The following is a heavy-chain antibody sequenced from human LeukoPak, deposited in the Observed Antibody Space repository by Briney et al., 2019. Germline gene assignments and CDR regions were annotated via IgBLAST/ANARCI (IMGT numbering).Heavy chain of an antibody. J-gene: IGHJ4*02. D-gene: IGHD5-18*01. Sequence: PSETLSLTCTVSGGSISSSSYYWGWIRQPPGKGLEWIGSIYYSGSTYYNPSLKSRVTISVHTSKNQFSLKLSSVTAADTAVYYCARHVDTATDYFDYWGQGTLVTVSS. V-gene: IGHV4-39*01. CDR3: ARHVDTATDYFDY. CDR2: IYYSGST. CDR1: GGSISSSSYY.